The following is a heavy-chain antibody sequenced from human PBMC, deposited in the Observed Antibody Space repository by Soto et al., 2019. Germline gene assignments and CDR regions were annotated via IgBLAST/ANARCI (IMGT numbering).Heavy chain of an antibody. CDR1: GGSIRSNNR. V-gene: IGHV4-4*02. CDR2: IYQSGST. Sequence: SETLSLTCAVSGGSIRSNNRWSWVRQPPGKGLEWIGDIYQSGSTNYNPSLKSRLTISVDTSKNQLSLKLSSVTDADTALYYCARHNRAGYDSWFDPWGQGTLVTVSS. J-gene: IGHJ5*02. CDR3: ARHNRAGYDSWFDP. D-gene: IGHD3-9*01.